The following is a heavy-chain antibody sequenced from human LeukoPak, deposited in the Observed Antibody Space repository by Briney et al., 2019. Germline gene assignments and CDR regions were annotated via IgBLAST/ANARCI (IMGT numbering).Heavy chain of an antibody. D-gene: IGHD3-10*01. CDR3: ARDAPSHYYYVMDV. Sequence: ASVKVSCKASGYAFTSHGISWVRQAPGQGREWMGWISAYNGNTKYVQKVQGRVTMTTDTSTSTAYMELRSLRCDDTAVYYCARDAPSHYYYVMDVWGQGTTVTVSS. V-gene: IGHV1-18*04. CDR1: GYAFTSHG. J-gene: IGHJ6*02. CDR2: ISAYNGNT.